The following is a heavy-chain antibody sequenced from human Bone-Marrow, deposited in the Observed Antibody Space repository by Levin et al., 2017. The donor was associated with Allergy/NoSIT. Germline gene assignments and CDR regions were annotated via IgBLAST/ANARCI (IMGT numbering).Heavy chain of an antibody. CDR2: INHSGST. D-gene: IGHD2-8*01. V-gene: IGHV4-34*01. CDR3: ARTGKPRNTILKVDWFDP. Sequence: SETLSLTCAVYGGSFSGYYWSWIRQPPGKGLEWIGEINHSGSTNYNPSLKSRVTISVDTSKNQFSLKLSSVTAADTAVYYCARTGKPRNTILKVDWFDPWGQGTLVTVSS. CDR1: GGSFSGYY. J-gene: IGHJ5*02.